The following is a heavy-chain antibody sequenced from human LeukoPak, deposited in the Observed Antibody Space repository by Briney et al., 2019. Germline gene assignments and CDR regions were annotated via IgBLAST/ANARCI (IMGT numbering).Heavy chain of an antibody. Sequence: GGSLRLSCAASGFTFSSYAMHWVRQAPGKGPEWVAVVSSEGSNKYYGDSVKGRFIISRDNSMNTLYLQMNSLRAEDTAVYYCARSKGFGEFFDAFDIWGQGTLVTVS. J-gene: IGHJ3*02. CDR3: ARSKGFGEFFDAFDI. CDR1: GFTFSSYA. CDR2: VSSEGSNK. D-gene: IGHD3-10*01. V-gene: IGHV3-30*14.